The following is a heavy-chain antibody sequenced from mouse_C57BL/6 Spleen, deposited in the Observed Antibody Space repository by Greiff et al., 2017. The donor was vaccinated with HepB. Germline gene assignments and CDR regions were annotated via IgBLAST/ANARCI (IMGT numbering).Heavy chain of an antibody. CDR3: STTRFAY. CDR2: IDPETGGT. Sequence: QVQLKESGAELVRPGASVTLSCKASGYTFTDYEMHWVKQTPVHGLEWIGAIDPETGGTAYNQKFKGKAILTADKSSSTAYMELRSLTSEDSAVYYCSTTRFAYWGQGTLVTVSA. D-gene: IGHD2-1*01. V-gene: IGHV1-15*01. J-gene: IGHJ3*01. CDR1: GYTFTDYE.